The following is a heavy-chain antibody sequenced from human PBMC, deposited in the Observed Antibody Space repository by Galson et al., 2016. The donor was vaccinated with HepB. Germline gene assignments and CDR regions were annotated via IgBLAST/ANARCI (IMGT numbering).Heavy chain of an antibody. V-gene: IGHV3-23*01. CDR3: ARVEAGTTPT. D-gene: IGHD1-1*01. Sequence: SLRLSCAASGFKFSGYVMSWVRQAPGKGLEWVSGISGTGGTKYYADSVKGRFPLSRDNSQNTLYLQMNSLRVEDTAVYYCARVEAGTTPTWGQGNLVTVSS. CDR1: GFKFSGYV. J-gene: IGHJ4*02. CDR2: ISGTGGTK.